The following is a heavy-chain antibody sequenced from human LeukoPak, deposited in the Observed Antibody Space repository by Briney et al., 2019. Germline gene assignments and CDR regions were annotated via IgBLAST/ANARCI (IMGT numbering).Heavy chain of an antibody. CDR2: ISYDGSNK. Sequence: PGGSLRLSCAASGFTFSTYGMHWVRQAPGKGLEWVAVISYDGSNKYYADSVKGRFTISRDNSKNTLCLQMNSLRAEDTAVYYCANREYHLPALYWGQGTLVTVSS. CDR1: GFTFSTYG. J-gene: IGHJ4*02. CDR3: ANREYHLPALY. D-gene: IGHD2-2*01. V-gene: IGHV3-30*18.